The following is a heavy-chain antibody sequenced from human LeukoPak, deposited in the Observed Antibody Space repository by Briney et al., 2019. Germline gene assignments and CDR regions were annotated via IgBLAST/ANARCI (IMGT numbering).Heavy chain of an antibody. J-gene: IGHJ3*02. CDR1: GYTPTELS. V-gene: IGHV1-18*01. CDR2: ISSYNGNT. CDR3: ARRVAVARRDAFDI. D-gene: IGHD6-19*01. Sequence: GASVTVSCKVSGYTPTELSMHWVRQAPGQGLEWMGWISSYNGNTNYAQKLQGRVTMSTDTSTGTDYMELRSLRSDDTAVYYCARRVAVARRDAFDIWGQGTMVTVSS.